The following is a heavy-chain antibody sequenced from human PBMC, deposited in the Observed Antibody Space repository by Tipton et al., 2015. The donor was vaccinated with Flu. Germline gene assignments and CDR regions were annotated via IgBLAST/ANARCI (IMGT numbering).Heavy chain of an antibody. D-gene: IGHD6-19*01. CDR1: GGSFSGYY. CDR3: ARGPSPDARGQWLVPIDY. J-gene: IGHJ4*02. Sequence: TLSLTCAVYGGSFSGYYWSWIRQPPGKGLEWIGEINHSGSTNYNPSLKSRVTISVDTSKNQFSLKLSSVTAADTAVYYCARGPSPDARGQWLVPIDYWGQGTLVTVSS. V-gene: IGHV4-34*01. CDR2: INHSGST.